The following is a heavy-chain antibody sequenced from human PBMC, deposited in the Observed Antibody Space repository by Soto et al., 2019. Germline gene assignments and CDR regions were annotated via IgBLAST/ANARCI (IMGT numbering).Heavy chain of an antibody. CDR3: AKAAIAAAGTADYYYYMDV. D-gene: IGHD6-13*01. V-gene: IGHV3-30*18. Sequence: GGSLRVSCAASGFTFGSYGMHCVRQAPGKGLEWVAVISYDGSNKYYADSVKGRFTISRDNSKNTLYLQMNSLRAEDTAVYYCAKAAIAAAGTADYYYYMDVWGKGTTVTVSS. CDR1: GFTFGSYG. CDR2: ISYDGSNK. J-gene: IGHJ6*03.